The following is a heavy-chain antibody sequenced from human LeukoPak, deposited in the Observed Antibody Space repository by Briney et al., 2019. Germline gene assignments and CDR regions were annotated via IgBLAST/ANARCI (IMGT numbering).Heavy chain of an antibody. CDR3: ARAAGDAAGSYGNYYYYYGMDA. CDR2: IYYSGST. Sequence: SETLSLTCTVSGGSISSYYWSWIRQPPGKGLEWIGYIYYSGSTNYNPSLKSRVTISVDTSKNQFSLKLSSVTAADTAVYYCARAAGDAAGSYGNYYYYYGMDAWGQGTTVTVSS. V-gene: IGHV4-59*01. D-gene: IGHD4-17*01. J-gene: IGHJ6*02. CDR1: GGSISSYY.